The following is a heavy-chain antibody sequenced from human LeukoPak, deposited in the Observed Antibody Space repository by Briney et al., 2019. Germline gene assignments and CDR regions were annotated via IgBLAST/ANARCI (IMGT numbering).Heavy chain of an antibody. CDR1: GFTFSSYA. CDR2: ISSNGGST. V-gene: IGHV3-64*01. Sequence: GGSLRLSCAASGFTFSSYAMHWVRKAPGKGLEYVSAISSNGGSTYYANSVKGRFTISRDNSKNTLYLQMGSLRAEDMAVYYCARDRWELLHAFDIWGQGTMVTVSS. J-gene: IGHJ3*02. CDR3: ARDRWELLHAFDI. D-gene: IGHD1-26*01.